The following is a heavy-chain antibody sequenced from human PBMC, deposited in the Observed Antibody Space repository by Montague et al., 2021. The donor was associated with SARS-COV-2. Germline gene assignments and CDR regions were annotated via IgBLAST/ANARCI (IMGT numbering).Heavy chain of an antibody. CDR2: IYYSGRT. D-gene: IGHD3-22*01. Sequence: SETLSLTCTVSGGSISSYYWSWIRQPPGKGLEWIGYIYYSGRTNYNPSLKSRVTISVDTSKNQLSLKLSSVTAADTAVYYCARVRTYYYDSSGYYYGIYYYYGMDVWGQGTTVTVSS. J-gene: IGHJ6*02. V-gene: IGHV4-59*01. CDR3: ARVRTYYYDSSGYYYGIYYYYGMDV. CDR1: GGSISSYY.